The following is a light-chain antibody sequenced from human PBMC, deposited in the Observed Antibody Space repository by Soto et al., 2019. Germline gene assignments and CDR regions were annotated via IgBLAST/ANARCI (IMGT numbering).Light chain of an antibody. V-gene: IGKV2D-30*01. J-gene: IGKJ3*01. Sequence: DVVMTQSPLSLPVTLGQPASISCRSSQSLVYSDGNTYLNWFQQRPGQSPRRLIYKVSNWDPGVTDRFSGSGSGTDFTLKLSRVEAAYGGVYYCMPGTLWALTLGPRTKADIK. CDR2: KVS. CDR1: QSLVYSDGNTY. CDR3: MPGTLWALT.